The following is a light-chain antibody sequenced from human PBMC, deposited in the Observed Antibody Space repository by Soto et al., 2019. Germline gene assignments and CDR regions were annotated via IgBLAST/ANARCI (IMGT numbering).Light chain of an antibody. CDR1: QSVSSSY. V-gene: IGKV3-20*01. J-gene: IGKJ1*01. Sequence: EIVLTQSPGTLSFSTGERATLSCRASQSVSSSYLAWYQQKPGQAPRLLIYDASSRATGIPDRFSGSGSGTDFTLTISRLEPEDFAVYYCQQYGSSAWTFGQGTKVDNK. CDR2: DAS. CDR3: QQYGSSAWT.